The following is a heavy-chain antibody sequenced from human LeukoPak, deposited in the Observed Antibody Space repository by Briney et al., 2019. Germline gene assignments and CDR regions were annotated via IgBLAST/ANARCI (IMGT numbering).Heavy chain of an antibody. CDR1: GGTFSSYA. Sequence: SVKVSCKASGGTFSSYAISWVRQAPGQGLEWMGGIIPIFGTANFAQKFQGRVTITADESTSTAYMELSSLRSEDTAVYYCARCGGDCYSWTFDYWGRGTLVTVSS. V-gene: IGHV1-69*01. CDR3: ARCGGDCYSWTFDY. D-gene: IGHD2-21*02. CDR2: IIPIFGTA. J-gene: IGHJ4*02.